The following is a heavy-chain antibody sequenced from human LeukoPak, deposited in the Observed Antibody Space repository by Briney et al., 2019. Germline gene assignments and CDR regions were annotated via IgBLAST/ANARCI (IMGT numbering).Heavy chain of an antibody. D-gene: IGHD6-6*01. CDR1: GGSISSYY. V-gene: IGHV4-59*01. Sequence: SETLSLTCTVSGGSISSYYWSWIRQPPGKGLEWIGYIYYSGSTNYNPSLKSRVTISVDTSKTQFSLKLSFVTAADTAVYYCARSSTRMYSSSPMDYWGQGTLVTVSS. CDR3: ARSSTRMYSSSPMDY. CDR2: IYYSGST. J-gene: IGHJ4*02.